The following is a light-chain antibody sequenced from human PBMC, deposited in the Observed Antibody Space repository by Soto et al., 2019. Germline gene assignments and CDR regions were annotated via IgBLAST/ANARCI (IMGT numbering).Light chain of an antibody. CDR2: DAS. CDR3: QQYNTYWWT. CDR1: ESISNL. J-gene: IGKJ1*01. V-gene: IGKV1-5*01. Sequence: DIQMAQSPSSLSASIGERVTISCRANESISNLLAWYQQKPGKAPKLLIYDASTLESGVPSRFRGSGSGTEFTLTVSSLQSDDFATYYCQQYNTYWWTFGQGTKWIS.